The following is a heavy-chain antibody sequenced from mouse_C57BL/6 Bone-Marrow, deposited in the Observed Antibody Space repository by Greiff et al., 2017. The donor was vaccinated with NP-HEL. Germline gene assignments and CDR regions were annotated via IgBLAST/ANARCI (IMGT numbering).Heavy chain of an antibody. D-gene: IGHD2-3*01. CDR1: GYTFTSYG. J-gene: IGHJ1*03. CDR3: AREGRWLLPYWYFDV. V-gene: IGHV1-58*01. CDR2: IYIGNGYT. Sequence: EVKLQESGAELVRPGSSVKMSCKTSGYTFTSYGINWVKQRPGQGLEWIGYIYIGNGYTEYNEKFKGKATLTSDTSSSTAYMQRSSLTAEDSAIYCWAREGRWLLPYWYFDVWGTGTTVTVSS.